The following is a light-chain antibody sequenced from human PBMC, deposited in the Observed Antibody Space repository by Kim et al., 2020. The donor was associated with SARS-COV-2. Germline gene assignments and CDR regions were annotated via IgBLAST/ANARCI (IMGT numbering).Light chain of an antibody. V-gene: IGLV2-18*02. J-gene: IGLJ1*01. CDR3: CSSTNSRTYV. Sequence: GVPDRFSGSKSGNTASLTISGLQAEDEADYYCCSSTNSRTYVFGTGTKVTVL.